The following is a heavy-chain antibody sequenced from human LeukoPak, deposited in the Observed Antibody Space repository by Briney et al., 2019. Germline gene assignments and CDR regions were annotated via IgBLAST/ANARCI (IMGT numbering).Heavy chain of an antibody. J-gene: IGHJ4*02. V-gene: IGHV1-46*01. CDR1: GYTFTSYY. D-gene: IGHD3-22*01. CDR2: INPSGGST. Sequence: ASVKVSCKASGYTFTSYYMHWVRQAPGQGLEWMGIINPSGGSTSYAQKFQGRVTMTRDTSTSTVYMELSSLRSEDTAVYYCAISSYYYDSSGYYRTSDYWGQGTLVTVSS. CDR3: AISSYYYDSSGYYRTSDY.